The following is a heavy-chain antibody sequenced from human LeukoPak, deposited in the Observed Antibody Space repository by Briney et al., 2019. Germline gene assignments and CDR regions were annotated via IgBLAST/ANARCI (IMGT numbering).Heavy chain of an antibody. V-gene: IGHV3-30*02. CDR3: AKDRDDYGDDC. D-gene: IGHD4-17*01. J-gene: IGHJ4*02. CDR2: VRSGGTDK. CDR1: GFTFNNFG. Sequence: PGGSLRLSCAASGFTFNNFGMHWIRQAPGKGLEWVALVRSGGTDKYYADSVKGRFTISRDNSKNMVYLQMNSLRVEDTAVYYCAKDRDDYGDDCWGQGILVTVS.